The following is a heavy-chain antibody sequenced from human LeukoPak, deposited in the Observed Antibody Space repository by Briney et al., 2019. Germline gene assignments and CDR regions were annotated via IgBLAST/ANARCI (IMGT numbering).Heavy chain of an antibody. J-gene: IGHJ4*02. Sequence: GGSLRLSCAASGFTFSSYAMSWVRQAPGKGLEWVSAISGSGGSTYCADSVKGRFTISRDNSKNTLYLQMNSLRAEDTAVYYCAKGSGDFWSGYFDYWGQGTLVTVSS. D-gene: IGHD3-3*01. CDR1: GFTFSSYA. CDR3: AKGSGDFWSGYFDY. CDR2: ISGSGGST. V-gene: IGHV3-23*01.